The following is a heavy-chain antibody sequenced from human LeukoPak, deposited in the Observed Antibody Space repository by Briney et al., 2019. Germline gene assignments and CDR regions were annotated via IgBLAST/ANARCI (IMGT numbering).Heavy chain of an antibody. D-gene: IGHD4-17*01. CDR1: GYTFTSYD. V-gene: IGHV1-2*02. J-gene: IGHJ5*02. CDR2: INPNSGGT. Sequence: EASVKVSCKASGYTFTSYDINWVRQAPGQGLEWMGWINPNSGGTNYAQKFQGRVTMTRDTSISTAYMELSRLRSDDTAVYYCARDQSLVYGATEGWFDPWGQGTLVTVSS. CDR3: ARDQSLVYGATEGWFDP.